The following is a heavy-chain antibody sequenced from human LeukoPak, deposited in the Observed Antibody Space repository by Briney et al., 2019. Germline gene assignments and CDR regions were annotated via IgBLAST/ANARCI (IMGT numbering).Heavy chain of an antibody. D-gene: IGHD6-13*01. CDR1: GFTFSGYW. V-gene: IGHV3-7*01. J-gene: IGHJ5*01. Sequence: GGSLRLSCAASGFTFSGYWMSWVRQAPGKGLEWVANINQDGSEKYYVDSVKGRFTISRDNAKNSLYLQMNSLRAEDTAVYYCAREVRSSWYGDWFDSWGQGTLVTVSS. CDR2: INQDGSEK. CDR3: AREVRSSWYGDWFDS.